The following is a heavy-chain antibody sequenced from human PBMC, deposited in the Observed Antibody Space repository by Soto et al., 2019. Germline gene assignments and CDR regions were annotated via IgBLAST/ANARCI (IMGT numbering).Heavy chain of an antibody. CDR2: IYHSGST. J-gene: IGHJ1*01. CDR3: ARRRVEQREVGH. CDR1: GGSISSSNW. Sequence: QVQLQESGPGLVKPSGTLSLTCAVSGGSISSSNWWSWVRQPPGKGLEWIGEIYHSGSTNYNPSLTSRXXIXVXXSENQFSLKLSSVTAADTAVYYCARRRVEQREVGHWGQGTLVTVSS. V-gene: IGHV4-4*02. D-gene: IGHD6-25*01.